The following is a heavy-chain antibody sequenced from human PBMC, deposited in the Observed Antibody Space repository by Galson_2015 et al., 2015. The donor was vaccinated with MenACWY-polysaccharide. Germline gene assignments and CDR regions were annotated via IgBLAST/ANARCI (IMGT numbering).Heavy chain of an antibody. CDR1: GGTFSSYA. D-gene: IGHD1-26*01. Sequence: SVKVSCKASGGTFSSYAISWVRQAPGQGLEWMGGIIPIFGTANYAQKFQGRVTITADESTSTAYMELSSLRSEDTAVYYCALGIVGASYYYYGMDVWGQGTTVTVSS. CDR2: IIPIFGTA. V-gene: IGHV1-69*13. J-gene: IGHJ6*02. CDR3: ALGIVGASYYYYGMDV.